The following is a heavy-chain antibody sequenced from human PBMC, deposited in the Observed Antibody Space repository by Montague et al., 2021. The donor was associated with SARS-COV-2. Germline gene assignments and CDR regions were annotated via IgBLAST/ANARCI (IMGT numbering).Heavy chain of an antibody. J-gene: IGHJ6*02. CDR1: GGSISPYY. Sequence: SETLSLTCTVSGGSISPYYWSWIRRSPGKGPECIGYTSYSGSTDYNPSLKSRVTISIDTSKNQFSLKLSSVTAADTAVYYCARWGEYYDSPYYYYAMDVWGQGTTVTVSS. V-gene: IGHV4-59*12. CDR3: ARWGEYYDSPYYYYAMDV. CDR2: TSYSGST. D-gene: IGHD3-3*01.